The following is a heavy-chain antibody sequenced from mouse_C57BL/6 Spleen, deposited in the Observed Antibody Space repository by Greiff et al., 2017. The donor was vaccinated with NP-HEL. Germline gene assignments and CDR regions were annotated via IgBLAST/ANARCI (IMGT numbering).Heavy chain of an antibody. CDR2: ISSGGDYI. CDR3: TRDPSNWDGNAMDY. D-gene: IGHD4-1*01. V-gene: IGHV5-9-1*02. J-gene: IGHJ4*01. Sequence: EVQLVESGEGLVKPGGSLKLSCAASGFTFSSYAMSWVRQTPEKRLEWVAYISSGGDYIYYADTVKGRFTISRDNARNILYLQMSSLKSEDTAMYYCTRDPSNWDGNAMDYWGQGTSVTVSS. CDR1: GFTFSSYA.